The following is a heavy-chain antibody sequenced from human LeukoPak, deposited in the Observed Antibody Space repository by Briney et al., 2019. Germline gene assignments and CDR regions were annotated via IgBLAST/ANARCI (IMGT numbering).Heavy chain of an antibody. V-gene: IGHV3-20*01. D-gene: IGHD6-6*01. J-gene: IGHJ4*02. Sequence: GGSLRLSCAASGFTFSSYAMSWVRQAPGKGLGWVSGNADSVKGRFTISRDNAKNSLYLQMNSLRAEDAALYHCARDARGQTDWGQGTLVTVSS. CDR3: ARDARGQTD. CDR1: GFTFSSYA.